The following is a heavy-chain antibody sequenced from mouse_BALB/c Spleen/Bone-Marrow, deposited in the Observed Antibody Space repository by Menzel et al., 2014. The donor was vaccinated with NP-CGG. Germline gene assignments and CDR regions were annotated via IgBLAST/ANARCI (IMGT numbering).Heavy chain of an antibody. J-gene: IGHJ2*01. Sequence: DVQLVESGGGLVQPKGSLKLSCAASGFTFNTYAMNWVRQAPGKGLEWVARIRSKSNNYATYYADSVKDRFTISRDDSQSMLYLQMNNMKTEDTAMYYCVRHRGDYWGQGTTLTVSS. CDR2: IRSKSNNYAT. D-gene: IGHD2-14*01. V-gene: IGHV10-1*02. CDR1: GFTFNTYA. CDR3: VRHRGDY.